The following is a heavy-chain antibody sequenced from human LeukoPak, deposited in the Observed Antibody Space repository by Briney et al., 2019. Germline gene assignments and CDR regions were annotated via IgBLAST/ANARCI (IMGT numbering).Heavy chain of an antibody. CDR1: GFTFTNYA. J-gene: IGHJ4*02. CDR2: ISGGGGST. V-gene: IGHV3-23*01. CDR3: AKASGYSSSWYVDY. D-gene: IGHD6-13*01. Sequence: QTGGSLRLSCAASGFTFTNYAMSWVRQAPGKGLEWVSGISGGGGSTYYADSVKGRFTISRDNSKNTLYLQMNSLRAEDTAVYYCAKASGYSSSWYVDYWGQGTLVTVSS.